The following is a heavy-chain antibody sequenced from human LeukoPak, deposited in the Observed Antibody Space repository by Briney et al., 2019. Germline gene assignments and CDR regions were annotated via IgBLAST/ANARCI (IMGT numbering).Heavy chain of an antibody. CDR3: ARDLELYYDSSGYLF. Sequence: PGGSLRLSCVASGFIFSSYAMHWVRQAPGKGLEWVAVISSDGGTKFYAGSVKGRFTISRDNAKNTVYLQMDSLKTDDTAMYDCARDLELYYDSSGYLFWGQGTLVTVSS. CDR1: GFIFSSYA. J-gene: IGHJ4*02. CDR2: ISSDGGTK. D-gene: IGHD3-22*01. V-gene: IGHV3-30*14.